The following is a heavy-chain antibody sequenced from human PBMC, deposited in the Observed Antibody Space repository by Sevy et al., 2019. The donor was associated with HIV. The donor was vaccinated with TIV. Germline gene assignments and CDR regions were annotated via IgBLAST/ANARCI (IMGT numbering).Heavy chain of an antibody. V-gene: IGHV3-74*01. J-gene: IGHJ4*02. CDR1: GFTFSSYW. CDR2: INSDGSST. CDR3: ISSDYDARGG. D-gene: IGHD3-22*01. Sequence: GGSLRLTCAASGFTFSSYWMHWVRQAPGKGLVWVSRINSDGSSTSYADSVKGRFTISRDNAKNTLYLQMNSLRAEDTAVYYCISSDYDARGGWGQGTLVTVSS.